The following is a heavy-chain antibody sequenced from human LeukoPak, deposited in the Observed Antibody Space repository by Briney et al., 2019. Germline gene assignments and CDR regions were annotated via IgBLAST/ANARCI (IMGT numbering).Heavy chain of an antibody. CDR2: IYYSGST. CDR3: AREGEKYYYDSSGPVDY. V-gene: IGHV4-39*07. D-gene: IGHD3-22*01. Sequence: SETLSLTCTVPGGSISSSSYYWGWIRQPPGKGLEWIGSIYYSGSTYYNPSLKSRVTISVDTSKNQFSLKLSSVTAADTAVYYCAREGEKYYYDSSGPVDYWGQGTLVTVSS. CDR1: GGSISSSSYY. J-gene: IGHJ4*02.